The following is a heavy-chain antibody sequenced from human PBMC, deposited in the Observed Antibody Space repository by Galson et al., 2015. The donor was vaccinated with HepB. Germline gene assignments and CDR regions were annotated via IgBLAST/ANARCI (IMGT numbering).Heavy chain of an antibody. CDR1: GFTFSSYA. Sequence: SLRLSCAASGFTFSSYAMSWVRQAPGKGLEWVSAISGSGGSTYYADSVKGRFTISRDNSKNTLYLQMNSLRAEDTAVYYCAKVYYGDYAPGDYWGQGTLVTVSS. V-gene: IGHV3-23*01. D-gene: IGHD4-17*01. J-gene: IGHJ4*02. CDR3: AKVYYGDYAPGDY. CDR2: ISGSGGST.